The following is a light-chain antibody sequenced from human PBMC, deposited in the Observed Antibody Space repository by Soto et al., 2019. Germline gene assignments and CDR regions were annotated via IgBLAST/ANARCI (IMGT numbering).Light chain of an antibody. CDR3: LQYSSHSWT. CDR1: QSIRRY. Sequence: IQMTHSPSSLSASVGDRVTITFRASQSIRRYLNWYQQKPVKAPELLIFDASNLKSGVSSRFSGSGSGTEFTLTISRLQPDDVETYYCLQYSSHSWTFGQGTKVDIK. CDR2: DAS. V-gene: IGKV1-5*01. J-gene: IGKJ1*01.